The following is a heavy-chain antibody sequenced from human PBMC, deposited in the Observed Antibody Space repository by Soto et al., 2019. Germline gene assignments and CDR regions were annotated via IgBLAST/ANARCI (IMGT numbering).Heavy chain of an antibody. Sequence: QITLKESGPTLVKPTQTLTLTCTFSGFSLSTGGVGVAWIRQPPGKALEWLALIYWDDDKRYSPSLRSRLTITKDTSKNQVVLTMTNIDPVDTATCYCAHPGAAAIVDWGQGTLVTVSS. CDR2: IYWDDDK. CDR3: AHPGAAAIVD. D-gene: IGHD2-2*02. CDR1: GFSLSTGGVG. J-gene: IGHJ4*02. V-gene: IGHV2-5*02.